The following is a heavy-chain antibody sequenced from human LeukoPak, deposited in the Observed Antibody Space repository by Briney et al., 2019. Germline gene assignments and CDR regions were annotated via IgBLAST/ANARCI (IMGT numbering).Heavy chain of an antibody. J-gene: IGHJ4*02. CDR1: GFTLSTSW. D-gene: IGHD3-10*01. CDR3: ARGGLTAGFDY. Sequence: GGSLRLPCAASGFTLSTSWMTGVRRAPGKGLEWVTNINRDGSQIDYMDSVKGRFTISRDSANNALYLQMNSLRAEDTAVYYCARGGLTAGFDYWGQGTLVTVSS. CDR2: INRDGSQI. V-gene: IGHV3-7*01.